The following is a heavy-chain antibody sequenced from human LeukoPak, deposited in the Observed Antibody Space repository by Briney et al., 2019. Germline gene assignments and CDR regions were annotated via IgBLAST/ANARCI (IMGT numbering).Heavy chain of an antibody. CDR1: GGTFSSYA. Sequence: SVTVSCKASGGTFSSYAISWVRQAPGQGLEWMGRIIPILGIANYAQKFQGRVTITADKSTSTAYMELSSLRSEDTAVYYCARHYDSSGYWYFDYWGQGTLVTVSS. J-gene: IGHJ4*02. CDR3: ARHYDSSGYWYFDY. D-gene: IGHD3-22*01. CDR2: IIPILGIA. V-gene: IGHV1-69*04.